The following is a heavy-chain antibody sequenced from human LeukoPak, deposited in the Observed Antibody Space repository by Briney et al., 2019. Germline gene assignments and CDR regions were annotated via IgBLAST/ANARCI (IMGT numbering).Heavy chain of an antibody. CDR1: GITFNTYA. CDR2: ISGGGNTT. D-gene: IGHD4-17*01. CDR3: AKGWATVPNDY. J-gene: IGHJ4*02. V-gene: IGHV3-23*01. Sequence: GGSLRLSCEVSGITFNTYAMGWFRQAPGRGLSWVSGISGGGNTTYYTDSVKGRFAIYRDNSRNALYLQMNSLRGEDTAVYFCAKGWATVPNDYWGQGTLVTVSS.